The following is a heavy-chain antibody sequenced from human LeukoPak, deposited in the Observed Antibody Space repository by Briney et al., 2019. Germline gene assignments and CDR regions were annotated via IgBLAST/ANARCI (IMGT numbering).Heavy chain of an antibody. CDR3: ATKGVPDCSSTSCASDYCYYMDV. Sequence: ASVKVSCKASGYTFTSYGISWVRQAPGQGLEWMGWISAYNGNTNYAQKLQGRVTMTTDTSTSTAYMELSSLRSEDTAVYYCATKGVPDCSSTSCASDYCYYMDVWGKGTTVTVSS. V-gene: IGHV1-18*01. CDR2: ISAYNGNT. D-gene: IGHD2-2*01. CDR1: GYTFTSYG. J-gene: IGHJ6*03.